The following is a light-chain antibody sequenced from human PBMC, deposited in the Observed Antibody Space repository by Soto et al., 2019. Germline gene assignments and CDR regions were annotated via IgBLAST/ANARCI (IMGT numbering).Light chain of an antibody. CDR2: GAS. CDR3: QQYNNWPPLFT. CDR1: QSVSSN. Sequence: EIVMTQSPATLSVSPGERANLSCRASQSVSSNLAWYQQKPGQAPRLLIYGASTRATGIPARFIGSGSGTEFTRTISSLQSEDFAVYYCQQYNNWPPLFTFGPGTKVDIK. J-gene: IGKJ3*01. V-gene: IGKV3-15*01.